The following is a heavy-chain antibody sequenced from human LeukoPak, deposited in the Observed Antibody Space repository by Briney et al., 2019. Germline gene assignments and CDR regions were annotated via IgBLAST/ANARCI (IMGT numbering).Heavy chain of an antibody. Sequence: KPSETLSLTCAVYGGSFSGYYWSWIRQPPGKGLEWIGEINHSGSTYYNPSLKSRVTISVDTSKNQFSLKLSSVTAADTAVYYCARQGSSGYSNFDYWGQGTLVTVSS. CDR1: GGSFSGYY. D-gene: IGHD3-22*01. CDR2: INHSGST. CDR3: ARQGSSGYSNFDY. J-gene: IGHJ4*02. V-gene: IGHV4-34*01.